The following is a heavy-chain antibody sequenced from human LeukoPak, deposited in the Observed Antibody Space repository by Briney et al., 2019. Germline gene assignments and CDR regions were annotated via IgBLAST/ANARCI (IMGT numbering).Heavy chain of an antibody. D-gene: IGHD6-19*01. CDR1: GDSVSSNSAA. CDR3: AREGWYSSGWYPPYYFDY. J-gene: IGHJ4*02. Sequence: SQTLSLTCAISGDSVSSNSAAWNWIRQSPSRGLEWLGRTYYRSKWYNDYAVSVKSRITINPDTSKNQFSLQLNSVTPEDTAVYYCAREGWYSSGWYPPYYFDYWGQETLVTVSS. CDR2: TYYRSKWYN. V-gene: IGHV6-1*01.